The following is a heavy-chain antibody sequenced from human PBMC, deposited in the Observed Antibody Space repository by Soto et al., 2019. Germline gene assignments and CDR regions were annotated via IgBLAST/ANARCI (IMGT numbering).Heavy chain of an antibody. J-gene: IGHJ4*02. D-gene: IGHD3-16*02. CDR1: GFTFSSYG. Sequence: GGSLRLSCAASGFTFSSYGMHWVRQAPGKGLEWVAVIWYDGSNKYYADSVKGRFTISRDNSKNTLYLQMNNLRAEDRAVYYCARDEPYDYVWGSYRYSPAFDYWGQGTLVTVSS. V-gene: IGHV3-33*01. CDR3: ARDEPYDYVWGSYRYSPAFDY. CDR2: IWYDGSNK.